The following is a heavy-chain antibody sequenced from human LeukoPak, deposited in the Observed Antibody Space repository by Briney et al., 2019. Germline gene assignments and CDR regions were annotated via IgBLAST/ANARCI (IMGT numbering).Heavy chain of an antibody. Sequence: GGSLRLSCAASGFTFSIYAMNWVPQAPGKGLEWVSGINGGGGSTYYADSVKGRFPISRDNSKNTLYLQMSSLRAEDTAVYYCAKVSGYTSGWYVDFDCWGQGTLVTVSS. J-gene: IGHJ4*02. CDR2: INGGGGST. CDR3: AKVSGYTSGWYVDFDC. D-gene: IGHD6-19*01. CDR1: GFTFSIYA. V-gene: IGHV3-23*01.